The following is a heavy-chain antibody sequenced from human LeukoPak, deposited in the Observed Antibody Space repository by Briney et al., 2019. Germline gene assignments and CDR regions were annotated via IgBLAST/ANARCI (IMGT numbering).Heavy chain of an antibody. Sequence: PSETLSLTCTVSGGSISSYYWSWIRQPPGKGLEWIGYIYYSGSTNYNPSLKSRVTISVDTSKNQFSLKLSSVTAADTAVYYCARYTYYYGSGSYYYYYMDVWGKGTTVTTSS. V-gene: IGHV4-59*01. CDR3: ARYTYYYGSGSYYYYYMDV. CDR1: GGSISSYY. D-gene: IGHD3-10*01. J-gene: IGHJ6*03. CDR2: IYYSGST.